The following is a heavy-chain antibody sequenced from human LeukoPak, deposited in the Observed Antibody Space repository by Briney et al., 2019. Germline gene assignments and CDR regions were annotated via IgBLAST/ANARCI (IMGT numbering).Heavy chain of an antibody. D-gene: IGHD3-22*01. V-gene: IGHV1-18*01. CDR2: ISAYNGNT. CDR3: ARIYDSSGYYPSYFDY. J-gene: IGHJ4*02. CDR1: GGTFSSYA. Sequence: ASVKVSCKASGGTFSSYAISWVRQAPGQGLEWMGWISAYNGNTNYAQKLQGRVSLTTDTSTRTAYMELRSLRSDDTAVYYCARIYDSSGYYPSYFDYWGQGTLVTVSS.